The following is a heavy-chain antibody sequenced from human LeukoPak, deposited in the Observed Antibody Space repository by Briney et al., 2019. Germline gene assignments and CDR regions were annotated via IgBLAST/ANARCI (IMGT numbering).Heavy chain of an antibody. CDR3: ARDHDYGGVPYYFAY. D-gene: IGHD4-23*01. CDR1: GGSISSGDYY. CDR2: IYYSGST. V-gene: IGHV4-30-4*08. Sequence: SETLSLTCTVSGGSISSGDYYWSWIRQPPGKGLEWIGYIYYSGSTYYNPSLKSRVTISVDTSKNQFSLKLSSVTAADTAVYYCARDHDYGGVPYYFAYWGQGTLVTVSS. J-gene: IGHJ4*02.